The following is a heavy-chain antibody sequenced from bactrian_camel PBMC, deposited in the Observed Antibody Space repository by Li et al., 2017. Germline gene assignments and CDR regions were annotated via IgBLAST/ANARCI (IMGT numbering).Heavy chain of an antibody. CDR3: VADHTRRTAIRALTGPYAYNY. D-gene: IGHD5*01. CDR2: VNKAGSTT. Sequence: VQLVESGGGFVQPGGSLRLSCTTSGFTFSSSSMSWVRQAPGKGLERVATVNKAGSTTYSADSVKGRFTISKDNAKNTLYLQMNSLKPEDTAMYYCVADHTRRTAIRALTGPYAYNYSGRGTQVTVS. CDR1: GFTFSSSS. V-gene: IGHV3S31*01. J-gene: IGHJ4*01.